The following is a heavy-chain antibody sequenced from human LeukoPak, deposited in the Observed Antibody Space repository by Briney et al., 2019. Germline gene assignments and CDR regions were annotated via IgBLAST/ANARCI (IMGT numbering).Heavy chain of an antibody. D-gene: IGHD6-13*01. CDR1: GGSISSYY. Sequence: ASETLSLTCTVSGGSISSYYWSWVRQPPGRGLEWIGYIYSSGSTNYNPSLKSRVTISVDTSKNQFSLKLSSVTAADTAVYYCAREVRAEAAAPPTAFDYWGQGTLVTVSS. CDR3: AREVRAEAAAPPTAFDY. J-gene: IGHJ4*02. CDR2: IYSSGST. V-gene: IGHV4-59*01.